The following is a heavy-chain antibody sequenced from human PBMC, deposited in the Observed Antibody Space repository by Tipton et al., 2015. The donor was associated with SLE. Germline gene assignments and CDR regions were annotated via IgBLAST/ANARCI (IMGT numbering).Heavy chain of an antibody. Sequence: TLSLTCTVSGGSISGYYWSWIRQPAGKGLEWIASLDDSGNTNYNPSLRSRVTTSIDTPKSQFSLKLSSVTAADTAVYYCAKGSGWYKDWGQGTLVTVSS. CDR3: AKGSGWYKD. V-gene: IGHV4-4*07. D-gene: IGHD6-19*01. CDR2: LDDSGNT. CDR1: GGSISGYY. J-gene: IGHJ4*02.